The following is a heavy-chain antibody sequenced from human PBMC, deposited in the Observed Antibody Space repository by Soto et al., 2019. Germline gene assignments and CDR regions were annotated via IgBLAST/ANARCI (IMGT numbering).Heavy chain of an antibody. D-gene: IGHD3-3*01. CDR3: ATIWNGYYGQWFDP. V-gene: IGHV4-59*01. CDR2: IYKSGST. Sequence: SETLSLTCIVSGGSISDYYWSWIRQSPGKGLEWIGYIYKSGSTNYNPSLKSRVSISLDTSKNQVSLRLRSVTAADTAIYYCATIWNGYYGQWFDPWGQGILVTVSS. J-gene: IGHJ5*02. CDR1: GGSISDYY.